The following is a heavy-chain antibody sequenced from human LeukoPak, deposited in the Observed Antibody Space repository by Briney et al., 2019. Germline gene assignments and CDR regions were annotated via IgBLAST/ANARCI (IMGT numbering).Heavy chain of an antibody. D-gene: IGHD6-13*01. CDR2: IYPGDSDT. CDR3: ARVADPGIAAAGISPSDY. Sequence: GESPKISCKGSGYSFTSYWIGWVRQMPGKGLEWMGIIYPGDSDTRYSPSFEGSGTISADKSISNAYLQWSSLKASDTAMYYCARVADPGIAAAGISPSDYWGQGTLVTVSS. V-gene: IGHV5-51*01. CDR1: GYSFTSYW. J-gene: IGHJ4*02.